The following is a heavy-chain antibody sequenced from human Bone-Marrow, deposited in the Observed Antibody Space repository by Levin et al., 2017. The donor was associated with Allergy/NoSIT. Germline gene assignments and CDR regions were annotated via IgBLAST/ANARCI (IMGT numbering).Heavy chain of an antibody. CDR1: GGSINGHY. Sequence: SPTLSLTCTVSGGSINGHYWSWVRQPPGKGLEWIGYISHSGSTNYNPSLKSRVIISIDTSKNQFSLNVRSVTAADTAVYYCARLQRECGDDCYTPTDYWGQGTLVTVTS. CDR2: ISHSGST. D-gene: IGHD2-21*02. J-gene: IGHJ4*02. V-gene: IGHV4-59*11. CDR3: ARLQRECGDDCYTPTDY.